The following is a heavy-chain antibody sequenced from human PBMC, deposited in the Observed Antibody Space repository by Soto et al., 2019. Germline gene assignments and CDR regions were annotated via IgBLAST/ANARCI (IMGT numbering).Heavy chain of an antibody. J-gene: IGHJ6*02. V-gene: IGHV1-69*13. CDR2: IIPIFGTA. Sequence: ASVKVSCKASGGTFSSYAISWVRQAPGQGLEWMGGIIPIFGTANYAQKFQGRVTITADESTSTAYMELSSLRSEDTAVYYCARGRDYYGSGSYDDGMDVWGQGTTVTVSS. CDR3: ARGRDYYGSGSYDDGMDV. D-gene: IGHD3-10*01. CDR1: GGTFSSYA.